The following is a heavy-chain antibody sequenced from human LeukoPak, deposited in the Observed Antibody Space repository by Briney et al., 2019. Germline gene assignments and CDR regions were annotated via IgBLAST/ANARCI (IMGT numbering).Heavy chain of an antibody. J-gene: IGHJ4*02. CDR2: ISSSSSYI. CDR3: ARDRWDSSWLYYFDY. CDR1: GFTFSSYS. Sequence: GGSLRLSCAASGFTFSSYSMNWVRQAPGKGLEWVSSISSSSSYIYYADSVKGRFTISRDNAKNSLYLQMNSLGAEDTAVYYCARDRWDSSWLYYFDYWGQGTLVTVSS. D-gene: IGHD6-13*01. V-gene: IGHV3-21*01.